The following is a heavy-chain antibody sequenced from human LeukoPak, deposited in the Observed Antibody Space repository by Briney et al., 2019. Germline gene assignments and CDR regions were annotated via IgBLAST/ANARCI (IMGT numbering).Heavy chain of an antibody. J-gene: IGHJ4*02. D-gene: IGHD3-16*02. V-gene: IGHV3-15*01. CDR2: IKSKTHGGTT. CDR1: GISFSNAW. Sequence: PGGSLRLSCAASGISFSNAWMTWVRQAPGKGLEWVGRIKSKTHGGTTDYAAPVKGRFIISRDDSKSMVYLQMNSLRAEDTAMFYCAKESYDYIWGSYRSVDKSYFDYWGQGTLVTVSS. CDR3: AKESYDYIWGSYRSVDKSYFDY.